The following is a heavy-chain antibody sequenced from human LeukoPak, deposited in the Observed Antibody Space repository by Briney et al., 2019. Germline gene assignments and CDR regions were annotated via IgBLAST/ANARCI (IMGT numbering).Heavy chain of an antibody. CDR1: GHTFTSYY. D-gene: IGHD2-15*01. Sequence: ASVKVSCKASGHTFTSYYMHWVRQAPGQGLEWMGIINPSGGSTSYAQKFQGRVTMTRDTSTSTVYMELSSLRSEDTAVYYCARDYSDCSGGSCYHNFDYWGQGTLVTVSS. V-gene: IGHV1-46*01. CDR2: INPSGGST. CDR3: ARDYSDCSGGSCYHNFDY. J-gene: IGHJ4*02.